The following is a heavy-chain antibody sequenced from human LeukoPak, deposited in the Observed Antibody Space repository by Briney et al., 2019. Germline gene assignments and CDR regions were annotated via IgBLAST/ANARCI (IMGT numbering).Heavy chain of an antibody. J-gene: IGHJ4*02. D-gene: IGHD6-19*01. V-gene: IGHV3-9*01. Sequence: GGSLRLSCAASGFTFDDYAMHWVRQAPGKGLEWVSGISWNSGSIGYADSVKGRFTISRDNAKNSLYLQMNSLRAEDTALYYCAKGGSSGWYGTDYWGQGTLVTVSS. CDR3: AKGGSSGWYGTDY. CDR1: GFTFDDYA. CDR2: ISWNSGSI.